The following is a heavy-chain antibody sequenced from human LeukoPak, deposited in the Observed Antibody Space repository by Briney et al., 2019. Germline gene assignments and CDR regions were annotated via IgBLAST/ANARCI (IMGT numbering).Heavy chain of an antibody. CDR3: ASLKNYYDSSGYLVTDAFDI. CDR1: GYTFTNYG. J-gene: IGHJ3*02. CDR2: ISTYNGNT. V-gene: IGHV1-18*01. D-gene: IGHD3-22*01. Sequence: ASVKVSCKASGYTFTNYGISWVRQAPGQGLEWMGRISTYNGNTKYAQKLQGRVTMTTDTSTSTAYMELRSLKSDDTAVYYCASLKNYYDSSGYLVTDAFDIWGQGTMVTVSS.